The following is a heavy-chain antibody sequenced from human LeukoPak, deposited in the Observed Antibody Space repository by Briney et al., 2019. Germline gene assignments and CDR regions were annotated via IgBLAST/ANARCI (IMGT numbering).Heavy chain of an antibody. J-gene: IGHJ6*03. Sequence: SVKVSCKASGGTFSSYVISWVRQAPGQGLEWMGGIIPIFGTANYAQKFQGRVTITADESTSTAYMEVSSLRSEDTAVYYCATSIRFLEWLPPSGYMDVWGKGTTVTVSS. D-gene: IGHD3-3*01. CDR3: ATSIRFLEWLPPSGYMDV. CDR1: GGTFSSYV. CDR2: IIPIFGTA. V-gene: IGHV1-69*13.